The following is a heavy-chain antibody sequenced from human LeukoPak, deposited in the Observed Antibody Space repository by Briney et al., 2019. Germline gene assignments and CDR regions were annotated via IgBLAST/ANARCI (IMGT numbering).Heavy chain of an antibody. CDR2: IYHSGST. Sequence: SETLSLTCTVSGGSISSGGYYWSWIRQPPGKGLEWIGYIYHSGSTYYNPSLKSRVTISVDTSKNQFSLKLSSVTAADTAVYYCARSGRASRYDFWSGFADYWGQGTLVTVSS. D-gene: IGHD3-3*01. CDR3: ARSGRASRYDFWSGFADY. J-gene: IGHJ4*02. V-gene: IGHV4-30-2*01. CDR1: GGSISSGGYY.